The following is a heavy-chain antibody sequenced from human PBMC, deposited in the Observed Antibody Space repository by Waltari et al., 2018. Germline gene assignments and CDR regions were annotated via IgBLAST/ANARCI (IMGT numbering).Heavy chain of an antibody. CDR2: IYYSGST. V-gene: IGHV4-39*01. J-gene: IGHJ5*02. D-gene: IGHD5-12*01. CDR1: GGAISRSSHY. Sequence: QLQLQASGPGLVTPSQTLSLTCTVPGGAISRSSHYWGWIRQSPGKGLELIGSIYYSGSTDYNPTLESRGTISGDTSKNQFSRKLSSVTAADTAVYYCARHWKKSGYRFDPWGQGTLVTVSS. CDR3: ARHWKKSGYRFDP.